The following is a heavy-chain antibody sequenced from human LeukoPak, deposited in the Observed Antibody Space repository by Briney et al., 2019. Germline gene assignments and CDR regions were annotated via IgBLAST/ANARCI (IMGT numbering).Heavy chain of an antibody. J-gene: IGHJ4*02. CDR3: ARGLDVAKIVY. Sequence: SETLSLTCTVSGYSISSGYYWGWIRQPPGKGLEWIGSIYHSGSTYYNPSLKSRVTISVDTSKNQFSLKLSSVTAACTAVYYCARGLDVAKIVYWGQGTLVTVSS. CDR1: GYSISSGYY. CDR2: IYHSGST. V-gene: IGHV4-38-2*02. D-gene: IGHD5-12*01.